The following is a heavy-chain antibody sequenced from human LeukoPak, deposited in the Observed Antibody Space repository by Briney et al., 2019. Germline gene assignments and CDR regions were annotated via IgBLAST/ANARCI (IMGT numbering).Heavy chain of an antibody. V-gene: IGHV3-64D*09. CDR2: ISSNGGST. CDR1: GFTFSSYA. Sequence: GGSLRLSRSASGFTFSSYAMHWVRQAPGKGLEYVSAISSNGGSTYYADSVKGRFTISRDNSKNTLYLQMSSLRAEDTAVYYCVKDYTRATIAVAGQGFDYWGQGTLVTVSS. D-gene: IGHD6-19*01. J-gene: IGHJ4*02. CDR3: VKDYTRATIAVAGQGFDY.